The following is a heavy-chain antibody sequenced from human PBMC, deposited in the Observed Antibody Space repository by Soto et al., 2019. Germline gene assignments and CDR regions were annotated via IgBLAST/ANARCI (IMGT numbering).Heavy chain of an antibody. CDR2: ISYDRSNK. V-gene: IGHV3-30-3*01. CDR1: GFTFSIYA. CDR3: ARDLDVVVPAAVRYYYYGMDV. J-gene: IGHJ6*02. Sequence: GGSLRLSSSASGFTFSIYATHWLREAPGKGLQWVPVISYDRSNKHYADSVKHRFTISRDTSKHRLYLQMKSLRGEDTAGYYSARDLDVVVPAAVRYYYYGMDVWRQWTTVTLCS. D-gene: IGHD2-2*01.